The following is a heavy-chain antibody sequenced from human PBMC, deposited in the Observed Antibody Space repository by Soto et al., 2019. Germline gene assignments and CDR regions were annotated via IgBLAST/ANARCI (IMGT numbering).Heavy chain of an antibody. V-gene: IGHV1-69*13. D-gene: IGHD4-17*01. CDR2: IIPIFGTA. J-gene: IGHJ4*02. Sequence: SVKVSCKASGGTFSSYAIIWVRQAPGQGLEWMGGIIPIFGTANYAQKFQGRVTITADESTSTAYMELSSLRSEDTAVYYCASRGDYGDYRQFDYWGQGTLVTVSS. CDR3: ASRGDYGDYRQFDY. CDR1: GGTFSSYA.